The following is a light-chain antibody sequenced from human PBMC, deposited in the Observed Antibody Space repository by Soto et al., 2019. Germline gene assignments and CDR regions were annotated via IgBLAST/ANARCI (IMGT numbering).Light chain of an antibody. Sequence: EIVLTQSPGTLSLSPGERATLSCRASQSVSSSYLAWYQQKPGQAPRLLIYGASSRATGILDRFSGSGSGTDFTLTISRLEPEDFAVYYCQQYGSSPKALTFGGGTKVEIK. V-gene: IGKV3-20*01. J-gene: IGKJ4*01. CDR2: GAS. CDR3: QQYGSSPKALT. CDR1: QSVSSSY.